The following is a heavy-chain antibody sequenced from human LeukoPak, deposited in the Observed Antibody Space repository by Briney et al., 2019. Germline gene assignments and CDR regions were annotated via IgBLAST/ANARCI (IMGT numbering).Heavy chain of an antibody. CDR1: GFTFSSYA. D-gene: IGHD6-19*01. J-gene: IGHJ3*02. Sequence: GGSLRLSCAASGFTFSSYAMSWVRQAPGKGLEWVSAISGSGGSTYYAGSVKGRFTISRDNSKNTLYLQMNSLRAEDTAVYYCAKPGYSSGWYYAFDIWGQGTMVTVSS. V-gene: IGHV3-23*01. CDR2: ISGSGGST. CDR3: AKPGYSSGWYYAFDI.